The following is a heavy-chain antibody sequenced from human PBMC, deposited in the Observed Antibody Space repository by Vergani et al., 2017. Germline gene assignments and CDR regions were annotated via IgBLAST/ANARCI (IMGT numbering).Heavy chain of an antibody. CDR2: IYHSGST. D-gene: IGHD6-19*01. CDR3: ARVDSSGQRGGFDY. V-gene: IGHV4-38-2*02. CDR1: GYSLSSGYY. Sequence: QVQLPESGPGLVKPPGTLSLNCTVSGYSLSSGYYWGWLRQPAGKGLAWIGSIYHSGSTYYNPSLKSRVTISVDTSKNQFSLKLSAVTAADTAVYYCARVDSSGQRGGFDYWGQGTLVTVSS. J-gene: IGHJ4*02.